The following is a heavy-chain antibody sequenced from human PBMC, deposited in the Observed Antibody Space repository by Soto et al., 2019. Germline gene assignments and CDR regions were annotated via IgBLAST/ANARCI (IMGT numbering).Heavy chain of an antibody. CDR3: ARAAAPGSGRRVDV. D-gene: IGHD6-13*01. Sequence: QVQLVQSGAEVKKPGASVKVSCKSSGYTFTSYYIHWVRQAPGQGLEWMGIINPSGGRATYAQTFQGRVNMTRDTSTSTVYMELGSLISGDMAVYFCARAAAPGSGRRVDVWGQGTSVTVSS. CDR1: GYTFTSYY. V-gene: IGHV1-46*01. J-gene: IGHJ6*02. CDR2: INPSGGRA.